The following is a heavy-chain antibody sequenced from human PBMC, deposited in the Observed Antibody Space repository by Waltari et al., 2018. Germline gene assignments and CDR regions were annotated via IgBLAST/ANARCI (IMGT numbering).Heavy chain of an antibody. CDR2: IYHSGST. J-gene: IGHJ4*02. Sequence: QVQLQESGPGLVKPSQTLSLTCPVSGGSISSGGYYWSWIRQHPGKGLEWIGYIYHSGSTYYNPSLKSRVTISVDRSKNQFSLKLSSVTAADTAVYYCARADGSGSYPPDYWGQGTLVTVSS. CDR3: ARADGSGSYPPDY. D-gene: IGHD3-10*01. CDR1: GGSISSGGYY. V-gene: IGHV4-30-2*01.